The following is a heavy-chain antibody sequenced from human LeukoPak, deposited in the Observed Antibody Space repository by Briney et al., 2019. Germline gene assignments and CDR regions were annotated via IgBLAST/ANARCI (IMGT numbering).Heavy chain of an antibody. CDR3: AKGSRLSEGGSYRF. D-gene: IGHD3-16*02. CDR1: GRIFNIYA. Sequence: SGNVSYKASGRIFNIYAINWVRQAPGQGREWMGRIIPIFGSANYAQKFQGRVTITADKSTRTAYMELSSLRSEDTALYSCAKGSRLSEGGSYRFWGQGTLVTVSS. CDR2: IIPIFGSA. V-gene: IGHV1-69*06. J-gene: IGHJ4*02.